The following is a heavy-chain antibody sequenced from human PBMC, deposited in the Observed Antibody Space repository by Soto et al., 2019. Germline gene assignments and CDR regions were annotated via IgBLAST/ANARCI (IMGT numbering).Heavy chain of an antibody. CDR2: ISAYTDNP. CDR1: GYTFTNYG. CDR3: ARVIPGAEAWFGP. Sequence: ASVKVSCKASGYTFTNYGVTWVRQAPGQGLEWMGWISAYTDNPNYAQKFQGRVTMTIDTSTTTAYMDLRSLTSDDTAVYYCARVIPGAEAWFGPWGQGTLATVSS. J-gene: IGHJ5*02. D-gene: IGHD2-2*01. V-gene: IGHV1-18*01.